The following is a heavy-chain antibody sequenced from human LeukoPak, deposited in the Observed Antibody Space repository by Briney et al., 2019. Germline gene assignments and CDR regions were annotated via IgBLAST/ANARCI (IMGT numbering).Heavy chain of an antibody. CDR2: INHSGST. CDR1: GGSFSGYY. D-gene: IGHD5-24*01. Sequence: PSETLSLTCAVYGGSFSGYYWSWIRQPPGKGLEWIGEINHSGSTNYNPSLKSRVTISADTSKNQFSLKLSSVTAADTAVYYCADGTYYFDYWGQGTLVTVSS. CDR3: ADGTYYFDY. J-gene: IGHJ4*02. V-gene: IGHV4-34*01.